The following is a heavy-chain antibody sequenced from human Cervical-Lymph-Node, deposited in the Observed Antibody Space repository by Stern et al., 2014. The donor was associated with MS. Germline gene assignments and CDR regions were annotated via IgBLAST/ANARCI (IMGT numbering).Heavy chain of an antibody. D-gene: IGHD6-19*01. CDR3: ARMGTVPGAHWFGP. J-gene: IGHJ5*02. Sequence: QVTLQESGPALVTPTQTLTLTCTFSGFSVGPDLMRVSWIRQPPGKALEWLARVDWDDDTFYSTSLKTRLTISKDTSKNQVVLTMTNMDPMDTATYYCARMGTVPGAHWFGPWGQGILVTVSS. CDR2: VDWDDDT. V-gene: IGHV2-70*04. CDR1: GFSVGPDLMR.